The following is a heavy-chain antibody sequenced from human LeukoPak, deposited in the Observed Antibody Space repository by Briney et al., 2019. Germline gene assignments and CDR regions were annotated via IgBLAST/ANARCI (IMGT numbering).Heavy chain of an antibody. D-gene: IGHD1-26*01. CDR2: IRYDGSNK. CDR1: GFTFSSYG. CDR3: AKDPTSTNNSGSSHHFDY. Sequence: GGSLSLSCAASGFTFSSYGMHWVRQAPGKGLEWVAFIRYDGSNKYYADSVKGRFTISRDNSKNTLYLQMNSLRAEDTAVYYCAKDPTSTNNSGSSHHFDYWGQGTLVTVSS. J-gene: IGHJ4*02. V-gene: IGHV3-30*02.